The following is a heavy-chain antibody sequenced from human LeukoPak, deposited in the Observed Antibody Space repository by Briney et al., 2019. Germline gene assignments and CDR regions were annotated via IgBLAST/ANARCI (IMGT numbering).Heavy chain of an antibody. CDR3: TRAGYSSGFDS. J-gene: IGHJ5*01. V-gene: IGHV3-74*03. Sequence: RGSLRLSRAASGFTFSGYWMQWVRQAPGKGLVWVSRINSDGYSITYADSVKGRFTISRDNAKNTLYLQMNSLIAEDTAVYFCTRAGYSSGFDSWGQGTLVTVSS. CDR2: INSDGYSI. CDR1: GFTFSGYW. D-gene: IGHD6-19*01.